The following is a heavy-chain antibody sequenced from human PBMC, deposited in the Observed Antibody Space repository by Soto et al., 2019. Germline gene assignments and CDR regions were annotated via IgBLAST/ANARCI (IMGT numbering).Heavy chain of an antibody. CDR3: XXXXXXQLIPHYFDL. V-gene: IGHV3-9*01. CDR1: GFTFGDFA. Sequence: EEQLVESGGGLEHPGRSLRLSCAASGFTFGDFAMHWVRQGPGKGLEWISGISWNSGDXAYADSVRGRFTVSRDNVKXXXXXXXXXXXXXXXXXXXXXXXXXXQLIPHYFDLWGQGTLLTVSS. CDR2: ISWNSGDX. J-gene: IGHJ4*02. D-gene: IGHD1-1*01.